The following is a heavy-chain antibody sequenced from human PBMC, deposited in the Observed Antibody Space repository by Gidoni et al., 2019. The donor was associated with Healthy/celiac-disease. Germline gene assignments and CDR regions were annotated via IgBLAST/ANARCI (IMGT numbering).Heavy chain of an antibody. J-gene: IGHJ6*02. CDR1: GGSISSYY. Sequence: QVQLQESGAGLVKPSETLSLTCTVSGGSISSYYWSWIRQPPVKGLEWIGYIYYSGSTNYNPYLKSRVTISVDTSKNQFSLKLSAVTAADTAVYYCARDRPYYDFWGNTGGGMDVWGQGTTVTVSS. CDR2: IYYSGST. V-gene: IGHV4-59*01. D-gene: IGHD3-3*01. CDR3: ARDRPYYDFWGNTGGGMDV.